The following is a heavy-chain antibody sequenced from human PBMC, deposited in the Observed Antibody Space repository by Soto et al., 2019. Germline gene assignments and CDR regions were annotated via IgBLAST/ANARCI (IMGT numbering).Heavy chain of an antibody. Sequence: ASVKVSCKASGYTFTGYYIHWVRQAPGQGLEWMGWINPNNGDTNYAQKFQGRVTMTRDTYTSTDYMELSSLTFDDTAVYYCARHSGYDYVFDYWGQGTLVTVSS. V-gene: IGHV1-2*02. CDR2: INPNNGDT. J-gene: IGHJ4*02. CDR3: ARHSGYDYVFDY. D-gene: IGHD5-12*01. CDR1: GYTFTGYY.